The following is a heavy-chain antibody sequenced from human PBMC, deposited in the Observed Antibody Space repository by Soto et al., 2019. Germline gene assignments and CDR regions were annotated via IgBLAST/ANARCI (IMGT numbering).Heavy chain of an antibody. D-gene: IGHD6-13*01. CDR3: ARGSARGYGTSWFDN. V-gene: IGHV3-7*01. CDR1: GFTFSTYW. Sequence: GGSLRLSCAASGFTFSTYWMNWVRQAPGKGLEWVASMKHDGSDKYYVDSVKGRFIISRDNAENSLFMQMNSLRAEDTAVYYCARGSARGYGTSWFDNWGRGTLVTVSS. CDR2: MKHDGSDK. J-gene: IGHJ4*02.